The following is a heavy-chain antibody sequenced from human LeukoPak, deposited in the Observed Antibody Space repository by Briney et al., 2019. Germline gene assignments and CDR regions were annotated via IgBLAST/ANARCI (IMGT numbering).Heavy chain of an antibody. D-gene: IGHD6-6*01. V-gene: IGHV1-69*13. CDR2: IIPIFGTA. CDR3: AANFLYSSSSGQNYYGMDV. J-gene: IGHJ6*02. CDR1: GGTFSSYA. Sequence: GASVKVSCKASGGTFSSYAISWVRQAPGQGLEWMGGIIPIFGTANYAQKFQGRVTITADESTSTAYMELSSLRSEDTAVCYCAANFLYSSSSGQNYYGMDVWGQGTTVTVSS.